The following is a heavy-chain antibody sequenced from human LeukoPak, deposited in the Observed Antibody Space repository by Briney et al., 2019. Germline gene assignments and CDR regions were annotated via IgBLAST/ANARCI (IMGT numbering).Heavy chain of an antibody. J-gene: IGHJ3*02. Sequence: GGSLRLSCVTSAFTFRDHWMHWVRQAPGKGLVWASRIRGDSNSISYADSVKGRFTISRDNAKSTLYLQMNNLRVEDTAVYYCATNTYADYVSVDIWGQGTMVTVSS. CDR3: ATNTYADYVSVDI. CDR2: IRGDSNSI. CDR1: AFTFRDHW. D-gene: IGHD2-2*01. V-gene: IGHV3-74*01.